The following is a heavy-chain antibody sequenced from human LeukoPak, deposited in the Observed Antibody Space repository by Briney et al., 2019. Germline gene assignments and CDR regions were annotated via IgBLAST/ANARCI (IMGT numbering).Heavy chain of an antibody. V-gene: IGHV3-74*01. D-gene: IGHD3-16*01. J-gene: IGHJ4*02. Sequence: GGSLRLSYAASGFTFSTYWMCWVRQAPGKGLVWVSLMNGDGTTTSYADSVKGRFTISRDNAKNTLYLEMNSLRAEDTAVYYCARGNRGSYDYWGQGTLVTVSS. CDR1: GFTFSTYW. CDR2: MNGDGTTT. CDR3: ARGNRGSYDY.